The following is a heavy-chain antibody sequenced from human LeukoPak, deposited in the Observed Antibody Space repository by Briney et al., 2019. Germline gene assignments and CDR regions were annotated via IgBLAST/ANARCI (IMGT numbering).Heavy chain of an antibody. CDR1: GVSISNYY. CDR2: YYYSGNT. Sequence: SETLSLTCTVSGVSISNYYRSWIRQPPGKGLEWIGYYYYSGNTNYNPSLKSRVTISADTSKNQFSLRLFSLTASDTAVYYCATTFSGYVSSWPEYFQHWGQGSLVTFSS. V-gene: IGHV4-59*08. J-gene: IGHJ1*01. D-gene: IGHD6-13*01. CDR3: ATTFSGYVSSWPEYFQH.